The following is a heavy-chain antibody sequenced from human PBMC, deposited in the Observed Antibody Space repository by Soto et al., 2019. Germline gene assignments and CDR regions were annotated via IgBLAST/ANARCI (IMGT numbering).Heavy chain of an antibody. V-gene: IGHV1-18*01. CDR3: ARAYCTRTSCFYYFDY. CDR2: ISGYNGNT. CDR1: GYTFTSYG. D-gene: IGHD2-2*01. J-gene: IGHJ4*02. Sequence: QVQLVQSGAEVKKPGASVKVSCKASGYTFTSYGLSWVRQAPGQGLEWMGWISGYNGNTNYAQNLQGRVTMTTDTXTXKAYMEMRSLRSDDTAVYYCARAYCTRTSCFYYFDYWGQGTLVTVSS.